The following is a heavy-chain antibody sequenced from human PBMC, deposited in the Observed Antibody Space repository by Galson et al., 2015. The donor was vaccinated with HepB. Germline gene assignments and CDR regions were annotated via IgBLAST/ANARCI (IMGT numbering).Heavy chain of an antibody. CDR1: GDSVSSSSVA. CDR3: ARAYSAVWFASNAFDI. CDR2: TYYRSKWYN. Sequence: CAISGDSVSSSSVAWNWIRQSPSRGLEWLGRTYYRSKWYNDYAVSVKSRITINADTSKSQFSLQLNSVTPEDTAMYYCARAYSAVWFASNAFDIWGQGTMVTVSS. V-gene: IGHV6-1*01. J-gene: IGHJ3*02. D-gene: IGHD6-19*01.